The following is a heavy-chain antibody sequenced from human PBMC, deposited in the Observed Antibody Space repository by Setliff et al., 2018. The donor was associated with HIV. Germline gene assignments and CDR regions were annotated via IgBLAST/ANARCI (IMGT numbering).Heavy chain of an antibody. CDR3: ATDPTSYCTGGNCHSGRFTS. CDR1: GGSISNSH. J-gene: IGHJ5*02. D-gene: IGHD2-15*01. Sequence: ASETLSLTCTVSGGSISNSHWNWIRLTPGKGLEWIGSISYSGSTNYNPSLKSRVTISVDTSRNEFSLKLSSVTAADTAVYYCATDPTSYCTGGNCHSGRFTSWGQGTLVTVSS. V-gene: IGHV4-59*01. CDR2: ISYSGST.